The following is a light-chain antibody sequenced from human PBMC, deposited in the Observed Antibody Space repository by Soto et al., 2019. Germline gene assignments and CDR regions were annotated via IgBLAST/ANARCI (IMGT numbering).Light chain of an antibody. Sequence: QSALTQPPSASGSPGQSVTISFTGTSSDVGGYNYVSWYQQHPGKAPKVMIYDVNKRPSGVPDRFSGSKSGNTASLTVSGLQAEDEAYYYCSSHAGSDHPFVFGTGTKLTVL. J-gene: IGLJ1*01. V-gene: IGLV2-8*01. CDR3: SSHAGSDHPFV. CDR2: DVN. CDR1: SSDVGGYNY.